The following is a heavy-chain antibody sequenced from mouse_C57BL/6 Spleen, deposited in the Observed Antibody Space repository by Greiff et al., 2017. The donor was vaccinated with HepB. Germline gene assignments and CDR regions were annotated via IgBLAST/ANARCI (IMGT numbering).Heavy chain of an antibody. CDR2: IHPNSGST. Sequence: QVQLQQPGAELVKPGASAKLSCKASGYTFTSYWMHWVKQRPGQGLEWIGMIHPNSGSTNYNEKFKSKATLTVDKSSSTAYMQLSSLTSEDSAVYYCARIYDGPMDYWGQGTSVTVSS. J-gene: IGHJ4*01. V-gene: IGHV1-64*01. CDR1: GYTFTSYW. CDR3: ARIYDGPMDY. D-gene: IGHD2-3*01.